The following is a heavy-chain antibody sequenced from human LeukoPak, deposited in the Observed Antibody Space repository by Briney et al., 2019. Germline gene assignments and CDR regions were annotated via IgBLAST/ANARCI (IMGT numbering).Heavy chain of an antibody. D-gene: IGHD3-10*01. V-gene: IGHV4-34*01. CDR2: INHSGST. J-gene: IGHJ5*02. Sequence: SETLSLTCAVYGGSFSGYYWSWIRQPPGKGLEWIGEINHSGSTNYNPSLKSRVTISVDTSKNQFSLKLSSVTAADTAVYYCARGKRILWFGEKRSSGAFDPWGQGTLVTVSS. CDR1: GGSFSGYY. CDR3: ARGKRILWFGEKRSSGAFDP.